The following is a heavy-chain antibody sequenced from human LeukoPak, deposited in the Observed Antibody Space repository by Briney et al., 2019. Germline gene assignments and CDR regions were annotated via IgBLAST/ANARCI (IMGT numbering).Heavy chain of an antibody. V-gene: IGHV1-2*02. J-gene: IGHJ3*02. D-gene: IGHD5-24*01. Sequence: ASVKVSCKASGYTFTGYYMHWVRQAPGQGLEWMGWINPNSGGTNYAQNFQGRLTMTRDTSTTTVYMELSGLRSEDTAIYYCARIRDGYNDAYDIWGQGTVVTVPS. CDR2: INPNSGGT. CDR1: GYTFTGYY. CDR3: ARIRDGYNDAYDI.